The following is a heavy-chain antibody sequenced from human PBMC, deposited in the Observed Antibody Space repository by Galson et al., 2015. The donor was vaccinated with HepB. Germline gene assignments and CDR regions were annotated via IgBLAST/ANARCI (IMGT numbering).Heavy chain of an antibody. Sequence: SLRLSCAAAGFTFDIYAMSWVRQAPGKGLEWVSVITGDGGLTYYADSARGRFTISRDNSKNTLYLEMSSLRAEDTAIYYCAKGGSVTASGFESWGQGTLVTVSS. D-gene: IGHD2-21*02. CDR1: GFTFDIYA. J-gene: IGHJ4*02. CDR3: AKGGSVTASGFES. CDR2: ITGDGGLT. V-gene: IGHV3-23*01.